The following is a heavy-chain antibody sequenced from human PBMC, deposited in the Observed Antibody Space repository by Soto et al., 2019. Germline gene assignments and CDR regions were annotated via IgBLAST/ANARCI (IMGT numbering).Heavy chain of an antibody. CDR3: ARATFGAVLHLEV. D-gene: IGHD3-3*01. V-gene: IGHV4-30-2*01. CDR1: GASISTEGYT. Sequence: SETLSLTCAVSGASISTEGYTWSWIRQPPGKGLEWIGYIYPSGASNYNPSLRSRVTISLDASRNRFSLSVGSVTAADTAVYYCARATFGAVLHLEVWGQGTTVTVSS. CDR2: IYPSGAS. J-gene: IGHJ6*02.